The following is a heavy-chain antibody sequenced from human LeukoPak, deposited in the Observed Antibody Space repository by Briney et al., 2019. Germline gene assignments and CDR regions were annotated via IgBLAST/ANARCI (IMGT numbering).Heavy chain of an antibody. V-gene: IGHV1-46*01. CDR2: INPSGGST. J-gene: IGHJ2*01. CDR3: ARDTSGSYKEDWYFDL. CDR1: GYTFTGYY. Sequence: GASVKVSCKASGYTFTGYYMHWVRQAPGQGLEWMGIINPSGGSTSYAQKFQGRVTMTRDTSTSTVYMELSSLRSEDTAVYYCARDTSGSYKEDWYFDLWGRGTLVTVSS. D-gene: IGHD1-26*01.